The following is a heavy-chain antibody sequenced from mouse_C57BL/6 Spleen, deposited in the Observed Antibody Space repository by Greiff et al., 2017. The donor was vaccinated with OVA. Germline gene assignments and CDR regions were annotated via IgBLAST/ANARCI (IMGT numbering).Heavy chain of an antibody. CDR1: GFSLTSYG. D-gene: IGHD1-1*01. CDR3: ARKGGYGSSSYFDY. J-gene: IGHJ2*01. Sequence: VQLQQSGPGLVQPSQCLSITCTASGFSLTSYGVHWVRQSPGKGLEWLGVIWSGGSTDYNAAFISRLSISKDNSKSQVFVKMNSLQADDTAIYYCARKGGYGSSSYFDYWGQGTTLTVSS. CDR2: IWSGGST. V-gene: IGHV2-2*01.